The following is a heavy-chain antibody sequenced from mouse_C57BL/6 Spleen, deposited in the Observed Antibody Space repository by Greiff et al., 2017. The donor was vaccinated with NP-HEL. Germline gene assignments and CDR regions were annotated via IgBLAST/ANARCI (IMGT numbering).Heavy chain of an antibody. Sequence: QVQLKESGAELARPGASVKLSCKASGYTFTSYGISWVKQRTGQGLEWIGEIYPRSGNTYYNEKFKGKATLTADKSSSTAYMELRSLTSEDSAVYFCARRRDTSWYFDGWGTGTTVTVSS. CDR3: ARRRDTSWYFDG. D-gene: IGHD1-1*01. V-gene: IGHV1-81*01. J-gene: IGHJ1*03. CDR1: GYTFTSYG. CDR2: IYPRSGNT.